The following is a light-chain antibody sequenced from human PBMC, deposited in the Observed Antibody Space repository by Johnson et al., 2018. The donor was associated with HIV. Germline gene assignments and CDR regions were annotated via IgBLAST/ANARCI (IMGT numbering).Light chain of an antibody. CDR2: ETN. CDR1: SSNVGNNY. CDR3: GTWDSSLSASYV. Sequence: QSVLTQPPSVSAAPGQKVTISCSGSSSNVGNNYVSWYQQLPGAAPKLLIYETNKRPSGIPDRFSGSKSGTSATLGIPGLQPGDEADYYCGTWDSSLSASYVFGTGTKVAVL. V-gene: IGLV1-51*02. J-gene: IGLJ1*01.